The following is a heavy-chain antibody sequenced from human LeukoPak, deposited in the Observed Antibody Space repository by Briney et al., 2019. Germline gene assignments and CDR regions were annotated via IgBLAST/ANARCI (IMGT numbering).Heavy chain of an antibody. CDR3: AREGLEQLVSFDP. CDR1: GGTFSSYA. CDR2: IIPILGIA. Sequence: ASVKVSCKASGGTFSSYAISWVRQAPGQGLEWMGRIIPILGIANYAQKFQGRVTITADKSTSTAYMELSSLRSEDTAVYYCAREGLEQLVSFDPWGQGTLVTVSS. J-gene: IGHJ5*02. D-gene: IGHD6-13*01. V-gene: IGHV1-69*04.